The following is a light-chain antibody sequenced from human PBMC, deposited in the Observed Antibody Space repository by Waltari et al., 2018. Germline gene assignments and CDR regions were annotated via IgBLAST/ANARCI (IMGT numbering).Light chain of an antibody. Sequence: YQQLPVVAPKLLIYGYSSRPSGVPDRFSGSKSGTSASLAITGLQAEDEADYYCQSFDSSLSGVVFGGGTKLTVL. J-gene: IGLJ2*01. CDR2: GYS. CDR3: QSFDSSLSGVV. V-gene: IGLV1-40*01.